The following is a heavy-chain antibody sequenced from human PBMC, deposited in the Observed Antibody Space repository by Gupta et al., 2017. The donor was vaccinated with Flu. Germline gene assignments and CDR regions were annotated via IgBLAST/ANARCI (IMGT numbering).Heavy chain of an antibody. D-gene: IGHD6-19*01. CDR3: ARDDGIAVAENWLDP. Sequence: QVQLVQSGAEVKKPGASVKVSCKASGYTFTGFYMHWVRPAPGQGLEWMGWINPNSGGTNYAQKFQGRVTMTRDTSISTAYMELSRLRSDDTAVYYCARDDGIAVAENWLDPWGQGTLVTVSS. CDR2: INPNSGGT. J-gene: IGHJ5*02. V-gene: IGHV1-2*02. CDR1: GYTFTGFY.